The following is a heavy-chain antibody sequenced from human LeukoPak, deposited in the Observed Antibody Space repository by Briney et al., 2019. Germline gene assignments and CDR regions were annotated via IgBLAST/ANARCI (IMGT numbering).Heavy chain of an antibody. J-gene: IGHJ4*02. CDR2: ISGGGGST. CDR1: GFIFSSFA. D-gene: IGHD6-13*01. CDR3: AKGGSSWYFDY. Sequence: GGSLRLSCAASGFIFSSFAMSWVRQAPGRGREGVSTISGGGGSTYNADSVKGRFTISRDNSKNTLYLQMNSLRADDTAVYYCAKGGSSWYFDYWGQGILVTVSS. V-gene: IGHV3-23*01.